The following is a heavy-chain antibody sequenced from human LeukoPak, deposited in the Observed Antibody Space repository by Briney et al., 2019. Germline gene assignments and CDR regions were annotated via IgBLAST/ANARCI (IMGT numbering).Heavy chain of an antibody. CDR1: GGSISSTHW. J-gene: IGHJ4*02. CDR3: ARGPNYASGSYDNEVFDY. CDR2: ISQSGSA. D-gene: IGHD3-10*01. V-gene: IGHV4-4*02. Sequence: SETLSLTCTVSGGSISSTHWWSWVRQPPGKGLEWIGEISQSGSANYNWSLQRRITISVDTSKNQFSLKLTSVTAADTAVYYCARGPNYASGSYDNEVFDYWGQGTLVTVSS.